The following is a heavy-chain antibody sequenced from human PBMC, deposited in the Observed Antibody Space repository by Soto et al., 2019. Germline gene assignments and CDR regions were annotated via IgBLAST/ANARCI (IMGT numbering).Heavy chain of an antibody. CDR2: ISSSSSTI. CDR3: ARDGPCSSTSCYRGIFDY. J-gene: IGHJ4*02. V-gene: IGHV3-48*01. CDR1: GFTFSSYS. Sequence: EVQLVESGGGLVQPGGSLRLSCAASGFTFSSYSMNWVRQAPGKGLEWVSYISSSSSTIYYADSVKGRFTISRDNAKNSLYLQMNSLRAEDTAVYYCARDGPCSSTSCYRGIFDYWGQGTLVTVSS. D-gene: IGHD2-2*02.